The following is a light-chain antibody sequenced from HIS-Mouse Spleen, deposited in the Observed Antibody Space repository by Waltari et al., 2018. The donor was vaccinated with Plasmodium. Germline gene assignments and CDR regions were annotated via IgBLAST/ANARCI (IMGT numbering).Light chain of an antibody. V-gene: IGKV4-1*01. CDR1: QSVLNRPNNKNY. Sequence: DIVMTQSPASLAVSLGERATINSQSSQSVLNRPNNKNYLAWYQRKPGQPPKLRIYGATTRESGVPDRFSGSGSETDFSLTISSLQAEDVAVYYCQQYYSTPLTFGGGTKVEIK. CDR3: QQYYSTPLT. CDR2: GAT. J-gene: IGKJ4*02.